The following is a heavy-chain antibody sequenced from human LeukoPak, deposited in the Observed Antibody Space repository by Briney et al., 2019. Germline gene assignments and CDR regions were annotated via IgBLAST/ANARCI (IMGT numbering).Heavy chain of an antibody. Sequence: GGSLRLSCAASGFTFSSYSMNWVRQAPGQGLEWVSSISSSSYIYYADSVKGRFTISRDNAKNSLYLQMNSLRAEDTAVYYCARDTSSWYLGGDYYFDYWGQGTLVTVSS. CDR3: ARDTSSWYLGGDYYFDY. CDR2: ISSSSYI. J-gene: IGHJ4*02. V-gene: IGHV3-21*01. D-gene: IGHD6-13*01. CDR1: GFTFSSYS.